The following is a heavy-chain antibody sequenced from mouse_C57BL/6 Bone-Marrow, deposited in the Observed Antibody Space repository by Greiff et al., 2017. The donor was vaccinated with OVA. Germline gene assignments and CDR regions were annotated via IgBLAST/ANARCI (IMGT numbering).Heavy chain of an antibody. CDR3: ARSHYDYDAAY. J-gene: IGHJ3*01. V-gene: IGHV1-69*01. Sequence: VQLVESGAELVMPGASVKLSCKASGYTFTSYWMHWVKQRPGQGLEWIGEIDPSDSYTNYNQKFKGKSTLTVDKSSSTAYMQLSSLTSEDSAVYYCARSHYDYDAAYWGQGTLVTVSA. CDR1: GYTFTSYW. CDR2: IDPSDSYT. D-gene: IGHD2-4*01.